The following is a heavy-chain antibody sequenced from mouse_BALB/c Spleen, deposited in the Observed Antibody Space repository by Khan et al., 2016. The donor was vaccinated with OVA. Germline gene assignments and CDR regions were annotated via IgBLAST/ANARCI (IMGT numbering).Heavy chain of an antibody. CDR1: GYTFNSYY. CDR3: TSGGYGGFAY. Sequence: QVQLQQSGAELVKPGASVKLSCKASGYTFNSYYMYWVKQRPGQGLEWIGEINPSNGGTNFNEKFKSKATLTVDKSASTAYMQLSSLTSEVSAIYCCTSGGYGGFAYWGQGTLVTVSA. V-gene: IGHV1S81*02. D-gene: IGHD1-2*01. CDR2: INPSNGGT. J-gene: IGHJ3*01.